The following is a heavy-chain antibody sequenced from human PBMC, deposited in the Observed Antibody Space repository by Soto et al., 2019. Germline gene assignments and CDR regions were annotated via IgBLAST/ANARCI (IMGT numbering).Heavy chain of an antibody. D-gene: IGHD3-10*02. CDR1: GFTFSSYA. V-gene: IGHV3-23*01. Sequence: GGSLRLSCAASGFTFSSYAMSWVRQAPGKGLEWVSAISGSGGSTYYADSVKGRFTISRDNSKNTLYLQMNSLRAEDTAVYYCAKDTMSGLFDYYYYMDVWGKGTTVTVSS. CDR2: ISGSGGST. J-gene: IGHJ6*03. CDR3: AKDTMSGLFDYYYYMDV.